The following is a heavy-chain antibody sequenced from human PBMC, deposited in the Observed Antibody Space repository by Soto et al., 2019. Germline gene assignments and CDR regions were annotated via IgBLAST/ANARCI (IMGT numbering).Heavy chain of an antibody. CDR1: GFTFSTSE. Sequence: EVQLVESGGGLIQPGGSLRLSCAASGFTFSTSEMYWVRQAPGKGLEWVSYIHPSGQPIFYADSVKGRFIISRDNAKNSLYLQRSSLRAEDSAVYYCARRASRWGQGTMVTVSS. CDR3: ARRASR. CDR2: IHPSGQPI. D-gene: IGHD1-26*01. V-gene: IGHV3-48*03. J-gene: IGHJ3*01.